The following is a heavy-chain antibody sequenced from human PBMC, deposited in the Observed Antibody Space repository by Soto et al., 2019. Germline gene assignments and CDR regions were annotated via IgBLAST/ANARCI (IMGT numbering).Heavy chain of an antibody. CDR1: GFTFNNYA. J-gene: IGHJ4*02. V-gene: IGHV3-23*01. Sequence: EVQLLESGGGLVQPGGSLRLSCAASGFTFNNYALSWVRQAPGKGLEWVSGITGSGTRTYYADSVKGRFTMSRDNSKNTVYLQMNSLAYDDTAVYYCAAYVAAPDYWGQGTLVTVSS. CDR3: AAYVAAPDY. CDR2: ITGSGTRT. D-gene: IGHD3-10*02.